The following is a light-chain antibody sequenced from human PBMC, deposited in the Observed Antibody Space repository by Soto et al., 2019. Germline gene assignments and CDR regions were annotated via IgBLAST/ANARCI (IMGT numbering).Light chain of an antibody. Sequence: QSVLTQPRSVSGSPGQSVSISCTGTSRDVGGYNYVSWYQQHPGKAPKLMLHDVSKRPSGVPDRFSGSKSGNTASLTISGLQAEDEADYYCCSYAGSYVYVFGTGTKV. CDR1: SRDVGGYNY. V-gene: IGLV2-11*01. CDR3: CSYAGSYVYV. J-gene: IGLJ1*01. CDR2: DVS.